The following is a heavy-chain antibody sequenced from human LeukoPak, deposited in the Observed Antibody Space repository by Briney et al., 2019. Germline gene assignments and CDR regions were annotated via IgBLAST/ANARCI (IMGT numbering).Heavy chain of an antibody. J-gene: IGHJ4*02. V-gene: IGHV4-39*07. D-gene: IGHD6-19*01. Sequence: SETLSLTCTVSGGSISSGSYYWSWIRQPPGKGLEWIGSIDYSGSTHYNPSLKSRATISIDTSKNQFSLNLYSVTAADTAVYYCAREYTLYRSGWFLDYWGQGTLVTVSS. CDR1: GGSISSGSYY. CDR3: AREYTLYRSGWFLDY. CDR2: IDYSGST.